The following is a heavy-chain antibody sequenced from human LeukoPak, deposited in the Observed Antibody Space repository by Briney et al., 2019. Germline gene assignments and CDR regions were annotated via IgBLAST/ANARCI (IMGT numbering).Heavy chain of an antibody. CDR1: GYTFTGYY. D-gene: IGHD4-17*01. V-gene: IGHV1-2*02. Sequence: GASVNVSCKASGYTFTGYYMHWVRQAPGQGLEWMGWINPNSGGTNYAQKFQGRVTMTRDTSISTAYMELSRLRSDDTAVYYCASDYGDYPNAFDIWGQGTMVTVSS. CDR2: INPNSGGT. CDR3: ASDYGDYPNAFDI. J-gene: IGHJ3*02.